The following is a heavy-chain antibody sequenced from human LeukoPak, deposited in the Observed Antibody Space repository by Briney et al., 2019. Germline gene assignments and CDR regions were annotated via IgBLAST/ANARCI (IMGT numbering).Heavy chain of an antibody. CDR1: GGSISSSSYY. CDR3: PRHIIDFWSGYYHFDY. CDR2: IYYSGST. Sequence: PSETLSLTCTVSGGSISSSSYYWGWIRQPPGKGLEWIGSIYYSGSTYYNPSLKSRVTISVDTSKNQFSLKLSSVTAADTAVYYCPRHIIDFWSGYYHFDYWGQGTLVTVSS. J-gene: IGHJ4*02. D-gene: IGHD3-3*01. V-gene: IGHV4-39*01.